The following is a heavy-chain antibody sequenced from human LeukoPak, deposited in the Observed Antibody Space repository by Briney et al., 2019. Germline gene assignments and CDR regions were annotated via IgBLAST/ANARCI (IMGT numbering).Heavy chain of an antibody. Sequence: PGGSLRLSCAASGFTFSSYAMHWVRQAPGKGLEWVAVISYDGSNKYYADSVKGRFTISRDNSKNTLYLQMNSPRAEDTAVYYCARERFSSGLDYWGQGTLVTVSS. V-gene: IGHV3-30-3*01. CDR3: ARERFSSGLDY. CDR1: GFTFSSYA. D-gene: IGHD6-19*01. J-gene: IGHJ4*02. CDR2: ISYDGSNK.